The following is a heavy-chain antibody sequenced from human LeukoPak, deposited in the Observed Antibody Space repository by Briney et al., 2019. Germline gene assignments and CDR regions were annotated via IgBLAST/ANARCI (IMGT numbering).Heavy chain of an antibody. D-gene: IGHD2-15*01. J-gene: IGHJ4*02. CDR2: LRANVDGT. V-gene: IGHV3-23*01. CDR1: GFTFSSYA. CDR3: AKEDVGAAPHY. Sequence: GGSLRLSCAASGFTFSSYAMSWVRQAPGEGLEWVSLLRANVDGTYYADSVKGRFTISRDNSKNTLYLQMNSLRAEDTAVYYCAKEDVGAAPHYWGQGTLVTVSS.